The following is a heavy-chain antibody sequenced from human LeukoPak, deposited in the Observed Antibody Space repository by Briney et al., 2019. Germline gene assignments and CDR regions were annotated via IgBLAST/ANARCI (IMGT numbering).Heavy chain of an antibody. V-gene: IGHV4-34*01. J-gene: IGHJ4*02. CDR2: INHSGST. CDR1: GGSFSGYY. Sequence: SETLSLTCAVYGGSFSGYYCSWIRQPPGKGLEWIGEINHSGSTNYNPSLKSRVTISVDTSKNQFSLKLSSVTAADTAVYYCARAGLDYWGQGTLVTVSS. CDR3: ARAGLDY.